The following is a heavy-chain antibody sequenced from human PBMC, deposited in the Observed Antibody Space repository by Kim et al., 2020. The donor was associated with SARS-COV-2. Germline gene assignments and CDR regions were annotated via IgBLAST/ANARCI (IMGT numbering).Heavy chain of an antibody. Sequence: LQSRVTISVDTSKNQFSLKLSSVTAADTAVYYCARDRLVLRYFDWLPFDYWGQGTLVTVSS. CDR3: ARDRLVLRYFDWLPFDY. D-gene: IGHD3-9*01. V-gene: IGHV4-39*07. J-gene: IGHJ4*02.